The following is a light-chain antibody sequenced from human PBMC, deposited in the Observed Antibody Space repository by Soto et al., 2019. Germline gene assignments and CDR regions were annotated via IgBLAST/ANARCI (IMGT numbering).Light chain of an antibody. J-gene: IGLJ1*01. CDR2: LEGSGSY. CDR1: SGHSSYI. Sequence: QSVLTQSSSASASLGSSVKLTCTLSSGHSSYIIAWHQQQPGKAPRYLMKLEGSGSYNKGSGVPDRFSGSSSGADRYLTISNLQSEDEADYYCATWDRNTFNVFGTGTKVTVL. CDR3: ATWDRNTFNV. V-gene: IGLV4-60*03.